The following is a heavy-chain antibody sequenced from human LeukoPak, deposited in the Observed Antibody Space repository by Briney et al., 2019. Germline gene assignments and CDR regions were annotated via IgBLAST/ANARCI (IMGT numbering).Heavy chain of an antibody. J-gene: IGHJ4*02. Sequence: ASVKVSCKASGYTFTGYYMHWVRQAPGQGLEWMGWINPNSGGTNYAQKFQGRVTMTRDTSISTAYMELSSLRSKDTAVYYCARDQYYDFWSGYIFDYWGQGTLVTVSS. D-gene: IGHD3-3*01. CDR1: GYTFTGYY. CDR3: ARDQYYDFWSGYIFDY. V-gene: IGHV1-2*02. CDR2: INPNSGGT.